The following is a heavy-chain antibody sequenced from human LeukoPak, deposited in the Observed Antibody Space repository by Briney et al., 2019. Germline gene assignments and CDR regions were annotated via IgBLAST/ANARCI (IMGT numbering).Heavy chain of an antibody. J-gene: IGHJ4*02. V-gene: IGHV3-21*01. Sequence: PGGPLRLSCAASGFTFSSYSMNWVRQAPGKGLEWVSSISSSSSYIYYADSVKGRFTISRDNAKNSLYLQMNSLRAEDTAVYYCAREWIQTFDYWGQGTLATVSS. CDR1: GFTFSSYS. CDR2: ISSSSSYI. D-gene: IGHD5-18*01. CDR3: AREWIQTFDY.